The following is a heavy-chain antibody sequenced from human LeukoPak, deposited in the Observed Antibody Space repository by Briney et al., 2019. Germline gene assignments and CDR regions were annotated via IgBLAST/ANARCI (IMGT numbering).Heavy chain of an antibody. D-gene: IGHD3-10*01. Sequence: GGSLRLSCAASGFTVSTTYMNWVRQAPGKGLEWVSLIYRGGTTYYADSVKGRFTISRDNSKNTLDLQMNSLRAEDTAFYCCARAFGPYYFDYWGQGALVTVSS. J-gene: IGHJ4*02. V-gene: IGHV3-66*01. CDR3: ARAFGPYYFDY. CDR1: GFTVSTTY. CDR2: IYRGGTT.